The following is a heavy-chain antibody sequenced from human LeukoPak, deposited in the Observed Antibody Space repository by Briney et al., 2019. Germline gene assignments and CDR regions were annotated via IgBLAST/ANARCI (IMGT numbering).Heavy chain of an antibody. CDR3: AKGTGGKQWLAAAFDI. CDR1: GFTFSSYG. V-gene: IGHV3-30*18. J-gene: IGHJ3*02. D-gene: IGHD6-19*01. CDR2: ISYDGSNK. Sequence: PGGSLRLSCAASGFTFSSYGMHWVRQAPGKGLEWVAVISYDGSNKYYADSVKGRFTISRDNSKNTLYLQMNSLRAEDTAVYYCAKGTGGKQWLAAAFDIWGQGTMVTVSS.